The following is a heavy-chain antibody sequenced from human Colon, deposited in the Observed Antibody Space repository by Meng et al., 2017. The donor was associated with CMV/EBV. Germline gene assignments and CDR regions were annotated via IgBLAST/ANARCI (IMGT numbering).Heavy chain of an antibody. CDR1: GFSVSNSY. V-gene: IGHV3-53*01. Sequence: LSGGASGFSVSNSYMSWVRQAPGKGLEWLALMYDDSRFYADFVQGRFSISRDNSKNTFYLQMNSLRVEDTAMYFCARGVVGIIPQDYWGQGTLVTVSS. D-gene: IGHD1-26*01. J-gene: IGHJ4*02. CDR3: ARGVVGIIPQDY. CDR2: MYDDSR.